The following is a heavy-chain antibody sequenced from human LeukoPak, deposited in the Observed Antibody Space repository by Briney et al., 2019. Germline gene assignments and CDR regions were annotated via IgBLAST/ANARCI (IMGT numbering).Heavy chain of an antibody. V-gene: IGHV3-48*01. J-gene: IGHJ4*02. Sequence: GGSLILSCAASGFTFSTYSMNWVRQAPGKGPEWVSYISGSSTTIYYADSVKGRFTISRDNAKNSLFLQMSSLRAEDTAVYYCARDLNSYGPWGYWGQGTLVTVSS. D-gene: IGHD5-18*01. CDR2: ISGSSTTI. CDR1: GFTFSTYS. CDR3: ARDLNSYGPWGY.